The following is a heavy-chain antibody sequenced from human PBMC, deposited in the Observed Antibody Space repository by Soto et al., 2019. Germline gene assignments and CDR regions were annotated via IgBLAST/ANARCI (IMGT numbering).Heavy chain of an antibody. CDR2: VYPSDSDA. V-gene: IGHV5-51*01. Sequence: PXEFLKISCQGAGYTCTNYWIGWVRQRPGKGLEWMGIVYPSDSDARYTPSFQGRVTISADKSIKTAYLHWSRLEASDTAIYYCARCVFLTRIGFYIDYWGLGTLVTVSS. D-gene: IGHD3-9*01. CDR3: ARCVFLTRIGFYIDY. CDR1: GYTCTNYW. J-gene: IGHJ4*02.